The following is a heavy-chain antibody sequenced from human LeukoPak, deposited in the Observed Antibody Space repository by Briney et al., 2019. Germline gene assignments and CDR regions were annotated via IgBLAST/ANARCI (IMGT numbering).Heavy chain of an antibody. CDR3: ARARYCSGGTCCPDY. D-gene: IGHD2-15*01. CDR2: IYPGDSDT. V-gene: IGHV5-51*01. Sequence: GESLKISCNGSGYSFTSYWIGWVRQMPGRGLEWMGIIYPGDSDTRYSPSFQGQVTISADKSISTAYLQWSSLKASDTAMYYCARARYCSGGTCCPDYWGQGTLVTVSS. CDR1: GYSFTSYW. J-gene: IGHJ4*02.